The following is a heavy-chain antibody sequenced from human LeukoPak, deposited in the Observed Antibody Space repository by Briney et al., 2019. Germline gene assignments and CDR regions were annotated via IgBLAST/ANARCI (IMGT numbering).Heavy chain of an antibody. V-gene: IGHV4-59*12. CDR1: GGSISSYY. Sequence: SETLSLTCTVSGGSISSYYWSWIRQPPGKGLEWIGYIYYSGSTNYNPSLKSRVTISVDTSKNQFSLKLSSVTAADAAVYYCARRSRSPAYYYDSSGQTEAFDIWGQGTMVTVSS. CDR3: ARRSRSPAYYYDSSGQTEAFDI. CDR2: IYYSGST. D-gene: IGHD3-22*01. J-gene: IGHJ3*02.